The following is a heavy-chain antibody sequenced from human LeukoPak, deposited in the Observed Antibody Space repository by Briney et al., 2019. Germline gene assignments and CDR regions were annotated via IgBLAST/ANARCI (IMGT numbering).Heavy chain of an antibody. CDR2: IRYSGSA. CDR3: ARLVYDSRGYYFDY. D-gene: IGHD3-22*01. CDR1: GGSISTYY. V-gene: IGHV4-59*08. J-gene: IGHJ4*02. Sequence: SETLSLTCTVSGGSISTYYWSWIRQPPGKGLEWIGYIRYSGSANYNPSLRSRVTISIGTSKNQFSLKLSSVTAADTAVYHCARLVYDSRGYYFDYWGQGTLVTVSS.